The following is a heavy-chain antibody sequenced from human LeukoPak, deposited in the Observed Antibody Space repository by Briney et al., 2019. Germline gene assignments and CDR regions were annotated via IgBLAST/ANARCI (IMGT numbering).Heavy chain of an antibody. D-gene: IGHD5-12*01. J-gene: IGHJ4*02. V-gene: IGHV3-30*18. CDR2: ISYDGSNK. CDR1: GFTFSSYG. CDR3: AKLRNSGYDVADY. Sequence: PGGSLRLSCAASGFTFSSYGMHWVRQAPGKGLEWVAVISYDGSNKYYADSVKGRFTISRDNSKNTLYLQMNSLRAEDTAVYYCAKLRNSGYDVADYWGQGTLVTVSS.